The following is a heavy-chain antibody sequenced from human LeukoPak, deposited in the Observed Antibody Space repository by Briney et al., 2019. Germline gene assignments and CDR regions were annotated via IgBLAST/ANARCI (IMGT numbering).Heavy chain of an antibody. CDR3: ARDLNYDYVWGSLRPNKYYFDY. D-gene: IGHD3-16*01. V-gene: IGHV4-34*01. CDR1: GGSFSGYY. CDR2: INHSGST. Sequence: TSETLSLTCAVYGGSFSGYYWSWIRQPPGKGLEWIGEINHSGSTNYNPSLKSRVTISVDTSKNQFSLKLSSVTAADTAVYYCARDLNYDYVWGSLRPNKYYFDYWGQGTLVTVSS. J-gene: IGHJ4*02.